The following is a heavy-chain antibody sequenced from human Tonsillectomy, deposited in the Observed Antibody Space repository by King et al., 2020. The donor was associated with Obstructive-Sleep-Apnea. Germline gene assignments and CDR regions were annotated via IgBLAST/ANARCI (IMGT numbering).Heavy chain of an antibody. Sequence: VQLVESGGGVVQPGRSLRLSCAASVFTFSNYGMHWVRQAPGKGLEWVAFIRYDGSNIYYADSVKGRFTISRDNSKNTLYLQMNSLRAEDTAVYYCANDLEEYYYDSSGYIGWGQGTLVTVSS. CDR1: VFTFSNYG. CDR3: ANDLEEYYYDSSGYIG. J-gene: IGHJ4*02. V-gene: IGHV3-30*02. CDR2: IRYDGSNI. D-gene: IGHD3-22*01.